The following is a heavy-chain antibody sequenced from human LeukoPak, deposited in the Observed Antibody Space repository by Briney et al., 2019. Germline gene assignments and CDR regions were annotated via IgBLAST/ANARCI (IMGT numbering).Heavy chain of an antibody. CDR2: IIPIYGIT. Sequence: SVKVSCKASGGTFSSFAISWVRQAPGQGLEWMGRIIPIYGITNYAQKFQGRVTITTDESTSTAYMDLRSLRSEDTAVYSCASPTYYDFWSGYHQFDNWGQGTLVTVSS. J-gene: IGHJ4*02. CDR3: ASPTYYDFWSGYHQFDN. V-gene: IGHV1-69*05. D-gene: IGHD3-3*01. CDR1: GGTFSSFA.